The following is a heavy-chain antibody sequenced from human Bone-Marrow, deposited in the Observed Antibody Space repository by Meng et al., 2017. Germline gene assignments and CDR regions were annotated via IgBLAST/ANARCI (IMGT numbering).Heavy chain of an antibody. D-gene: IGHD4-11*01. J-gene: IGHJ4*02. Sequence: QVHVQLWGAGLLKPSETLSRTCVVSGGSFSDSYWSWIRQPPGKGLEWIGEINHSGSTNYNPSLESRATISVDTSQNNLSLKLSSVTAADSAVYYCARGPTTMAHDFDYWGQGTLVTVSS. CDR1: GGSFSDSY. CDR2: INHSGST. CDR3: ARGPTTMAHDFDY. V-gene: IGHV4-34*01.